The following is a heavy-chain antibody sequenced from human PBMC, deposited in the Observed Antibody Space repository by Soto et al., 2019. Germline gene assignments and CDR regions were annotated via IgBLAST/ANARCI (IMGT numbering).Heavy chain of an antibody. CDR3: HWSGYYPKYYFAY. V-gene: IGHV1-18*01. Sequence: GASVKVSCKASGYTFTSYDINWVRQAPGQGLEWMRWISAYNGNTNYAQKLQGRVTMTTETSTSTAYMELRSLRSEDTAVYYCHWSGYYPKYYFAYWGQGTLVTVSS. CDR1: GYTFTSYD. D-gene: IGHD3-3*01. CDR2: ISAYNGNT. J-gene: IGHJ4*02.